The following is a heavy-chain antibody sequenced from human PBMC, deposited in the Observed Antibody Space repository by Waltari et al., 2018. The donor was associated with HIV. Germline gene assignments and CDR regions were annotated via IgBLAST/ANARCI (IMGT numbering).Heavy chain of an antibody. CDR3: ADSSRGWFDP. J-gene: IGHJ5*02. V-gene: IGHV6-1*01. D-gene: IGHD3-10*01. CDR1: A. CDR2: TYYRSKWYN. Sequence: AWNWIRQSPSRGLEWLGRTYYRSKWYNDYAVSVKSRITINPDTSKNQFSLQLNSVTPEDTAVYYCADSSRGWFDPWGQGTLVTVSS.